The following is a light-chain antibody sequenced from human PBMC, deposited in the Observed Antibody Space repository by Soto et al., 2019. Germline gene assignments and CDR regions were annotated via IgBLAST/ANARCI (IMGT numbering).Light chain of an antibody. CDR3: SAYTVSRTYV. CDR1: SSDVGAYNF. Sequence: QSVLTQPASVSWSPGQSITISCTGTSSDVGAYNFVSCHQQHPGKAPKLMIYNVYDRPSGISYRFSGSKSGNTASLTISGLKGEAEADYYCSAYTVSRTYVFGTGTKLTVL. J-gene: IGLJ1*01. V-gene: IGLV2-14*03. CDR2: NVY.